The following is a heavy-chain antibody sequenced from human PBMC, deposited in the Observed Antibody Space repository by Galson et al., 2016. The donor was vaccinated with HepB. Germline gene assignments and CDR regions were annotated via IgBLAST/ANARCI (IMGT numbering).Heavy chain of an antibody. J-gene: IGHJ4*02. CDR2: IWRDGSNK. CDR3: AREMHVAAAAAFDF. Sequence: PVQSLRLSCAASEFTFSTYGMHWVRQAPGKGLEWVALIWRDGSNKYYADSVKGRFTISRDNPKNTLYLQMNSLKVEDTAVYYCAREMHVAAAAAFDFGGRGTLVTVSS. D-gene: IGHD6-13*01. CDR1: EFTFSTYG. V-gene: IGHV3-33*01.